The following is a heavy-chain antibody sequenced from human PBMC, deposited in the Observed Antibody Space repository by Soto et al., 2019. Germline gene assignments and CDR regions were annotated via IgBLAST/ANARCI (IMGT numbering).Heavy chain of an antibody. CDR2: IYYSGST. J-gene: IGHJ4*02. V-gene: IGHV4-30-4*01. Sequence: SETLSLTCTVSGGSISSGDYYWRWIRQPPGKGLEWIGYIYYSGSTYYNPSLKSRVTISVDTSKNQFSLKLSSVTVADTAVYYCARDAGRGYFDYWGQGTLVTVS. CDR1: GGSISSGDYY. CDR3: ARDAGRGYFDY.